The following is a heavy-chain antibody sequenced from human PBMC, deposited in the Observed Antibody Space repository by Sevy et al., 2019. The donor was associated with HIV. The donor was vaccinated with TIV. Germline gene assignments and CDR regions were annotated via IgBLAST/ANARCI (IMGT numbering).Heavy chain of an antibody. J-gene: IGHJ4*02. Sequence: GGALRLSCAASGFTFSPYWMTWVRQAPGKGLEWVANIRPDGSDKYYVDSVKGRFTITRDNAKNSMYLQMNSLRADDTAMYYCARGVGLDCWGQGALVTVSS. D-gene: IGHD1-26*01. CDR3: ARGVGLDC. V-gene: IGHV3-7*01. CDR2: IRPDGSDK. CDR1: GFTFSPYW.